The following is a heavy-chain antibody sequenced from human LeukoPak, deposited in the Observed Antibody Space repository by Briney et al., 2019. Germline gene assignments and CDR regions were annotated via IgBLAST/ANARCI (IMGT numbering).Heavy chain of an antibody. J-gene: IGHJ4*02. Sequence: GGSLRLSCAASGFTFSSYAMSWVRQAPGKGLEWVSAISGSGGSTYYADSVKGRFTISRDNSKNTLYLQMNSLRAEDTAVYYCAKGGSRYSYGPTFDYWGQGTLVTVSS. D-gene: IGHD5-18*01. CDR3: AKGGSRYSYGPTFDY. CDR1: GFTFSSYA. V-gene: IGHV3-23*01. CDR2: ISGSGGST.